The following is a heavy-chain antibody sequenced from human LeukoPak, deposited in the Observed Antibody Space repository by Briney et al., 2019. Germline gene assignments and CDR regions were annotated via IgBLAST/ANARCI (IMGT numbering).Heavy chain of an antibody. CDR1: GGTFSSYA. Sequence: SVKVSCKASGGTFSSYAISWVRQAPGQGLEWMGGIIPIFGTANYAQKFQGRVTITTDESTRAAYMELSSLRSEDTAVYYCAREGSGWYHDAFDIWGQGTMVTVSS. V-gene: IGHV1-69*05. CDR3: AREGSGWYHDAFDI. CDR2: IIPIFGTA. D-gene: IGHD6-19*01. J-gene: IGHJ3*02.